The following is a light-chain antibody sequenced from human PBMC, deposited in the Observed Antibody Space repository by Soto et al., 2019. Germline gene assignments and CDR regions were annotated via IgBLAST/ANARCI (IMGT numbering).Light chain of an antibody. CDR1: SGDIGDYNY. V-gene: IGLV2-14*01. Sequence: QSVLTQPASGSGSPGQSITSSCVGTSGDIGDYNYVSWYQQHPGKVPKVIIYDVSNRPSGVSYRFSGTKSGNTASLTVSGLQAEDEADYYCCSYTRSGTLIFGTGTKVTVL. CDR3: CSYTRSGTLI. J-gene: IGLJ1*01. CDR2: DVS.